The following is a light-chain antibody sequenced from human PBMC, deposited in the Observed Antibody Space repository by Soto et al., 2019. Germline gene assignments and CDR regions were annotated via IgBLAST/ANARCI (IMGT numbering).Light chain of an antibody. Sequence: EIVLTQSPGTLSLSPGERATLSCRASQSVGSSYLAWYQQKPGQAPRLLIYGASSRATGIPDRFSGSGSGTDFTLTISRLEPEDFAVFYCQQYGSSLTTFGGGTKVEIK. CDR3: QQYGSSLTT. J-gene: IGKJ4*01. CDR2: GAS. CDR1: QSVGSSY. V-gene: IGKV3-20*01.